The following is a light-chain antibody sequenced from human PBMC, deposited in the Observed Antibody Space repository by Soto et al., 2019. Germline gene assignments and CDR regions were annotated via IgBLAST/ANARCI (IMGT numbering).Light chain of an antibody. CDR1: QSISSY. CDR3: QQLYSTRT. Sequence: DIQMTQFPPSLSASVGDRVTITCRASQSISSYLNWYQQKPGKAPKLLIYAASSLQSGVPSRFSGNGSGTDFTLTISSLQPEDFATYYCQQLYSTRTFGQGTKVEIK. V-gene: IGKV1-39*01. J-gene: IGKJ1*01. CDR2: AAS.